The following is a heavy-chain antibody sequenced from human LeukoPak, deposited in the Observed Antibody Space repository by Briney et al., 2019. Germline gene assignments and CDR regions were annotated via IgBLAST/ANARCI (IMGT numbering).Heavy chain of an antibody. Sequence: SETLSLTFTVSGGSISSYYCSWIRQPPGKGLEWIGEINHSGSTNYNPSLKSRVTISVDTSKNQFSLKLSSVTAADTAVYYCARARRGATSSPFRSSIAARNYFDYWGQGTLVTVSS. D-gene: IGHD6-6*01. CDR1: GGSISSYY. V-gene: IGHV4-34*01. CDR2: INHSGST. J-gene: IGHJ4*02. CDR3: ARARRGATSSPFRSSIAARNYFDY.